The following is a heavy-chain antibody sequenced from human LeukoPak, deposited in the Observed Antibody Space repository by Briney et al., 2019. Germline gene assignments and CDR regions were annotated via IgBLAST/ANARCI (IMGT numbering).Heavy chain of an antibody. Sequence: GASVKVSCKISGYTLTELTIHWVRQGPGKGLEWMGGFDVEEGEAIYAQMFQGRITMTEDTSTDTAYMELSSLRSEDTAVYYCGREVVNFHGSGSFSPRQDYYGMDVWGQGTTVIVSS. D-gene: IGHD3-10*01. J-gene: IGHJ6*02. CDR1: GYTLTELT. V-gene: IGHV1-24*01. CDR3: GREVVNFHGSGSFSPRQDYYGMDV. CDR2: FDVEEGEA.